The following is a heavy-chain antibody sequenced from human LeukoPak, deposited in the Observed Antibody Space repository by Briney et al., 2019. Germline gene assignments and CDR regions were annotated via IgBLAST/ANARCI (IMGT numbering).Heavy chain of an antibody. D-gene: IGHD4-11*01. CDR3: ARGYSNSYFDY. V-gene: IGHV4-38-2*01. J-gene: IGHJ4*02. Sequence: PSETLSLTCAVSGYSISSGYYWAWIRQPPGKGLEWIGNIYHSGSTYYNPSLKSRVTISVDTSKNQFSLKLSSVTAADTAVYYRARGYSNSYFDYWGQGTLVTVSS. CDR2: IYHSGST. CDR1: GYSISSGYY.